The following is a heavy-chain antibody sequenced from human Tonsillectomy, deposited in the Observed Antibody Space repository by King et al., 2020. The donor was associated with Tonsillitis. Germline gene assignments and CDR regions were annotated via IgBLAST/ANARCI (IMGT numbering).Heavy chain of an antibody. CDR3: ARDVSSASNAFDI. CDR2: IYTSGST. V-gene: IGHV4-61*02. J-gene: IGHJ3*02. D-gene: IGHD3-22*01. Sequence: QLQESGPGLVKPSETLSLTCTVSGGSISSGSYYWSWIRQPAGKGLEWIGRIYTSGSTNYNPSLKSRVTISVDPSKNQFSLKLSSVTAADTAVYYCARDVSSASNAFDIWGQGTMVTVSS. CDR1: GGSISSGSYY.